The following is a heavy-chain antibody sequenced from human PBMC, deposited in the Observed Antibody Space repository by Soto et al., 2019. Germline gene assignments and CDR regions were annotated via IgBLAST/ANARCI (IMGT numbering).Heavy chain of an antibody. V-gene: IGHV3-23*01. CDR1: GFTFSSYA. Sequence: GESLKISCAASGFTFSSYAMSWVRQAPGKGLEWVSAISGSGGSTYYADSVKGRFTISRDNSKNTLYLQMNSLRAEDMAVYYCAKDQIVSLLWENNDAFDIWGQGTMVTVSS. CDR2: ISGSGGST. CDR3: AKDQIVSLLWENNDAFDI. D-gene: IGHD1-26*01. J-gene: IGHJ3*02.